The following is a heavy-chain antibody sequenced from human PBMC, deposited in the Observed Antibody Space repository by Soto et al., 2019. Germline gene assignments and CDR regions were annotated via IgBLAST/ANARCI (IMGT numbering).Heavy chain of an antibody. CDR2: ISGSGGST. J-gene: IGHJ5*02. Sequence: EVQLLESGGGLVQPGGSLRLSCAASGFTFSSYAMSWVRQAPGKGLEWVSAISGSGGSTYYADSVKGRFTISRDNSKNTLYLQMNSLRAEDTAVYYCASRMGPDYGDWGYNWFAPWGQGTLVTVSS. CDR1: GFTFSSYA. V-gene: IGHV3-23*01. CDR3: ASRMGPDYGDWGYNWFAP. D-gene: IGHD4-17*01.